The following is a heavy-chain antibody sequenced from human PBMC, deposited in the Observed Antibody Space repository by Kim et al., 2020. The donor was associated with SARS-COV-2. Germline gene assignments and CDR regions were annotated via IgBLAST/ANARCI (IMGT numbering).Heavy chain of an antibody. V-gene: IGHV3-23*01. CDR3: AKSDCAGGTCFLINY. J-gene: IGHJ4*02. Sequence: DSVKGRITISRDTSRNKLFLLMSALRAEDTAVYYCAKSDCAGGTCFLINYWGQGTLVTVSS. D-gene: IGHD2-8*02.